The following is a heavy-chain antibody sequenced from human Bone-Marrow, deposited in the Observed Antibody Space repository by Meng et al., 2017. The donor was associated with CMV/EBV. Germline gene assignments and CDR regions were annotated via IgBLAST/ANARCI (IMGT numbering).Heavy chain of an antibody. CDR3: ARNRGKSDFDC. J-gene: IGHJ4*02. CDR2: VYHSGTI. V-gene: IGHV4-4*02. CDR1: GDPLSRGNW. Sequence: QVQLQESGPGLVRPSGTLSLTCAVSGDPLSRGNWWSWVRQPPGKGLEWIGEVYHSGTINYNPSLKSRVTISVDRSKNQFSLMLSSVTAADTALYYCARNRGKSDFDCWGQGTLVTVSS.